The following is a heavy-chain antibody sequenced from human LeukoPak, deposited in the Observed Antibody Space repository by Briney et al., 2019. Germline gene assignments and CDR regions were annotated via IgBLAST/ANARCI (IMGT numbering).Heavy chain of an antibody. D-gene: IGHD6-13*01. Sequence: SETLSLTCAVYGGSFSGYYWSWVRQPPGKGLEWIGEINHSGSTNYNPSLKSRVTISVDTSKNQFSLKLSSVTAADTAVYYCARGPRQGSSSWYWRGYNWFDPWGQGTLVTVSS. V-gene: IGHV4-34*01. J-gene: IGHJ5*02. CDR3: ARGPRQGSSSWYWRGYNWFDP. CDR2: INHSGST. CDR1: GGSFSGYY.